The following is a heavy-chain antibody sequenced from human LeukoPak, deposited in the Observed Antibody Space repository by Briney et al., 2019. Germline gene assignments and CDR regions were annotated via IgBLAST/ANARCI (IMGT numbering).Heavy chain of an antibody. J-gene: IGHJ4*02. CDR2: IVPIFGKT. D-gene: IGHD2-21*01. CDR1: GDPFGSYA. Sequence: SVKVSCKASGDPFGSYALSWVRQAPGQGLEWVGGIVPIFGKTTYAQKFQGRLAITTDESTSTTYMELSSLTYADTAVYYCARGQEGIMWFFDNWGQGTLVTVSS. CDR3: ARGQEGIMWFFDN. V-gene: IGHV1-69*05.